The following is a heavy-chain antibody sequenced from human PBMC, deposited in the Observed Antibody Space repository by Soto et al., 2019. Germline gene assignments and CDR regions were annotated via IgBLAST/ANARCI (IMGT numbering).Heavy chain of an antibody. CDR2: IWYDGSNK. V-gene: IGHV3-33*01. J-gene: IGHJ4*02. Sequence: QVQLVESGGGAVQPGRSLRLSCAASGFTFSGFGMHWVRQAPGKGLEWVAIIWYDGSNKFYADSVKGRFTISRDNSKNTMYLQMNSLRAEDTAVYYCARDGDSYCSGGSCYLGYFDYWGQGTLVTVSS. D-gene: IGHD2-15*01. CDR3: ARDGDSYCSGGSCYLGYFDY. CDR1: GFTFSGFG.